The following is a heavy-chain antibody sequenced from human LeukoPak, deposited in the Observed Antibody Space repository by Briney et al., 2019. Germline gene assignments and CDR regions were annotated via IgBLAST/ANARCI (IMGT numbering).Heavy chain of an antibody. V-gene: IGHV4-39*07. CDR2: INHSGST. Sequence: SETLSLTCTVSGGSISSSSYYWGWIRQPPGKGLEWIGEINHSGSTNYNPSLKSRVTISVDTSKNQFSLKLSSVTAADTAVYYCARDSGRGWYGGYFDYWGQGTLVTVSS. CDR1: GGSISSSSYY. CDR3: ARDSGRGWYGGYFDY. D-gene: IGHD6-19*01. J-gene: IGHJ4*02.